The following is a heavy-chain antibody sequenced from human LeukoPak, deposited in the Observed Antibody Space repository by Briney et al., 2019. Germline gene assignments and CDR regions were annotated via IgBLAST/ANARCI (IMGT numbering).Heavy chain of an antibody. CDR1: GFTVSSNY. J-gene: IGHJ4*02. CDR3: ARDPLPTTVTTTEGY. Sequence: PGGSLRLSCAASGFTVSSNYMSWVRQAPGKGLEWVSVIYSGGSTYYADSVKGRFTISRDNSKNTLYLQMNSLRAEDTAVYYCARDPLPTTVTTTEGYWGQGTLVTVSS. CDR2: IYSGGST. D-gene: IGHD4-17*01. V-gene: IGHV3-53*01.